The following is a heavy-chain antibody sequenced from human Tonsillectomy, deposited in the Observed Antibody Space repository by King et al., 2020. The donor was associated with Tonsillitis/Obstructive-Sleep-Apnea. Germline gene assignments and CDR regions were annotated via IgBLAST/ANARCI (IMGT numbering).Heavy chain of an antibody. CDR2: IRTKAYGGTT. Sequence: VQLVESGGGLVQPGRSLRLSCTASGFTFGDYAMSWVRQAPGKGLEWVGFIRTKAYGGTTSYAASVKGRLSISRDDSKGIAYLQMNSLKTEDTAVYCCSRAGSIYDVWAGFDYWGQGALVTVSS. J-gene: IGHJ4*02. CDR3: SRAGSIYDVWAGFDY. CDR1: GFTFGDYA. V-gene: IGHV3-49*04. D-gene: IGHD3-3*01.